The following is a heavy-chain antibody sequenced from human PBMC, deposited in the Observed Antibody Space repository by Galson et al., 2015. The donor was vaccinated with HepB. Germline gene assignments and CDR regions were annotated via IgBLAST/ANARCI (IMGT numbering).Heavy chain of an antibody. Sequence: SVKVSCKASGYTVTSYYLHWVRQAPGQGPGWMGIINPSGGNTNYAQKFRGRVTLTRDTSTSTVYMELSSLRSEDTAVYYCARDANWGSQDYFDYWGQGTLVTVSS. J-gene: IGHJ4*02. V-gene: IGHV1-46*03. CDR3: ARDANWGSQDYFDY. D-gene: IGHD7-27*01. CDR2: INPSGGNT. CDR1: GYTVTSYY.